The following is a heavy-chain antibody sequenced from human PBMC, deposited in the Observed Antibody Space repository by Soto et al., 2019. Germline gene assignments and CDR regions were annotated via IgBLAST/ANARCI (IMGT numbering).Heavy chain of an antibody. CDR1: GGTFSSYA. J-gene: IGHJ6*02. CDR2: IIPIFGTA. Sequence: SVKVSCKASGGTFSSYAISWVRQAPGHGLEWMGGIIPIFGTANYAQKFQGRVTITADESTSTASMELSSLRSEDTAVYYCARGPSIYNWNHPTQDYYYYGMDVWGQGTTVTV. V-gene: IGHV1-69*13. CDR3: ARGPSIYNWNHPTQDYYYYGMDV. D-gene: IGHD1-20*01.